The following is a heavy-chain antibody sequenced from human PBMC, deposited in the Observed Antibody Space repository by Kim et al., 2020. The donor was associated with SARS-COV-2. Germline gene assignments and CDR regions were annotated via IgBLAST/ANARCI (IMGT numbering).Heavy chain of an antibody. CDR2: IIPIFGTA. D-gene: IGHD3-10*01. CDR1: GGTFSSYA. V-gene: IGHV1-69*13. CDR3: ARALRRFTADGSGSYYVGMDV. Sequence: SVKVSCKASGGTFSSYAISWVRQAPGQGLEWMGGIIPIFGTANYAQKFQGRVTITADESTSTAYMELSSLRSEDTAVYYCARALRRFTADGSGSYYVGMDVWGQGTTVTVSS. J-gene: IGHJ6*02.